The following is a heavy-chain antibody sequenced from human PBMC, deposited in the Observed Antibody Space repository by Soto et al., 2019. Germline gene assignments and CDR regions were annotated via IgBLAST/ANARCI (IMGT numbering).Heavy chain of an antibody. D-gene: IGHD3-9*01. Sequence: GGSLRLSCAASGFTFSSYEMNWVRQAPGKGLEWVSYISSSGSTIYYADSVKGRFTISRDNAKNSLYLQMNSLRAEDTAVHYCARAGYYDILTGYFIRGMDVWGQGTTVTVSS. J-gene: IGHJ6*02. V-gene: IGHV3-48*03. CDR3: ARAGYYDILTGYFIRGMDV. CDR2: ISSSGSTI. CDR1: GFTFSSYE.